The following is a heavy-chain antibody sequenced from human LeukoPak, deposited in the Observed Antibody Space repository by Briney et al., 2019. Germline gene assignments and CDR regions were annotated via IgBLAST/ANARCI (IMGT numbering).Heavy chain of an antibody. Sequence: GGSLRLSCAASGFTFGSYAMSWVRQAPGKGLEWVSAISGSGGSTYYADSVKGRFTISRDNSKNTLYLQMDSLRAEDTAVYARRAGAYSHPYDYWGQGTLVTVSS. CDR2: ISGSGGST. CDR1: GFTFGSYA. V-gene: IGHV3-23*01. CDR3: RAGAYSHPYDY. D-gene: IGHD4/OR15-4a*01. J-gene: IGHJ4*02.